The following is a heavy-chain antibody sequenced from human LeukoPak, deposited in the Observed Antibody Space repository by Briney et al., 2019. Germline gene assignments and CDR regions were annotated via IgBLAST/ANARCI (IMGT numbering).Heavy chain of an antibody. J-gene: IGHJ4*02. CDR3: ARSPRSGLPFDY. CDR2: IYPGDSDT. Sequence: GESLKISSKASGYSFTSYWIGWVRQMPGKSLEWRGSIYPGDSDTRYSPSFQGQVTISADKSISTAYLQWSSLKASDTAMYYCARSPRSGLPFDYWGQGTLVTVSS. D-gene: IGHD2-15*01. V-gene: IGHV5-51*01. CDR1: GYSFTSYW.